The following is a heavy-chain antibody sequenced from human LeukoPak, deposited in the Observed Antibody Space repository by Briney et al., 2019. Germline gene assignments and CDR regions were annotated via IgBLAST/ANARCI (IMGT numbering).Heavy chain of an antibody. CDR3: ARGGYGDYLNWFDP. CDR2: ISSIGSTI. J-gene: IGHJ5*02. Sequence: PGGSLRLSCAASGFTFSSYEMNWVRQAPGKGLEWVSYISSIGSTIYYADSVKGRFTISRDNAKNSLYLQMNSLRAEDTAVYYCARGGYGDYLNWFDPWGQGTLVTVSA. CDR1: GFTFSSYE. V-gene: IGHV3-48*03. D-gene: IGHD4-17*01.